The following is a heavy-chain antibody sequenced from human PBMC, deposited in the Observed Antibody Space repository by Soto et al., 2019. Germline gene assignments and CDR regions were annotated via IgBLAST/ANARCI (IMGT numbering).Heavy chain of an antibody. J-gene: IGHJ5*02. CDR2: IYYSGST. Sequence: SETLSLTCTVSGSSISSYYWSWIRQPPGKGLEWIGYIYYSGSTNYNPSLKSRVTISVDTSKNQFSLKLSSVTAADTAVYYCARATIFGWFDPWGQGTLVTVSS. CDR1: GSSISSYY. D-gene: IGHD3-3*01. V-gene: IGHV4-59*01. CDR3: ARATIFGWFDP.